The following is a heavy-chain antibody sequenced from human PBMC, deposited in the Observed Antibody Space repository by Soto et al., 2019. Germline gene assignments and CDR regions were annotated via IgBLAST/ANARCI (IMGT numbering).Heavy chain of an antibody. CDR3: ARGTYDAFDI. CDR2: ISGTGGST. Sequence: GGSLRLSCAASGFTFNNYAMNWVRQAPGKGLEWVATISGTGGSTYYADSVKGRFTISRDNSKNTLYLQMNSLRVEDTAVYYCARGTYDAFDIWGQGTIVTISS. V-gene: IGHV3-23*01. J-gene: IGHJ3*02. CDR1: GFTFNNYA.